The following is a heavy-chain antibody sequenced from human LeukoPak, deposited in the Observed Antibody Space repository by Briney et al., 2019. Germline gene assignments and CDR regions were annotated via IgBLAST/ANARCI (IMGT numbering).Heavy chain of an antibody. J-gene: IGHJ5*02. CDR3: SSDFVP. V-gene: IGHV3-7*01. CDR2: IKHDGIEE. CDR1: GFFFSRYW. Sequence: GGSLRLSCAASGFFFSRYWMAWVRQAPGKGLEWVASIKHDGIEEHYADSVKGRFTVSRDNGMNSLYLEMKGLCVDDTAVYCCSSDFVPWGQGTLVTVSS.